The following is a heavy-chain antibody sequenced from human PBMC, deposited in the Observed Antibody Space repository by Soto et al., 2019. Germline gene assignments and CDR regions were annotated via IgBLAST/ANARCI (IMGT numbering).Heavy chain of an antibody. CDR2: IIPIFGTA. CDR1: GGTFSSYA. J-gene: IGHJ5*02. Sequence: SVKVSCKASGGTFSSYAISWVRQAPGQGPEWMGGIIPIFGTANYAQKFQGRVTITADESTSTAYMELSSLRSEDTAVYYCARVPSSSINWLDPWGQGTLVTVSS. V-gene: IGHV1-69*13. D-gene: IGHD6-19*01. CDR3: ARVPSSSINWLDP.